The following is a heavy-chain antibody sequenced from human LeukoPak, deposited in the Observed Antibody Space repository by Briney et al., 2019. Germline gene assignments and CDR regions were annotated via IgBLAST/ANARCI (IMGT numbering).Heavy chain of an antibody. CDR2: ISGSGGST. J-gene: IGHJ6*02. CDR1: GFTFSSYA. V-gene: IGHV3-23*01. Sequence: GGSLRPSCAASGFTFSSYAMSWVRQAPGKGLEWVSAISGSGGSTYYADSVKGRFTISRDNSKNTLYLQMNSLRAEDTAVYYCAKVGWFGGWSMDVWGQGTTVTVSS. D-gene: IGHD3-10*01. CDR3: AKVGWFGGWSMDV.